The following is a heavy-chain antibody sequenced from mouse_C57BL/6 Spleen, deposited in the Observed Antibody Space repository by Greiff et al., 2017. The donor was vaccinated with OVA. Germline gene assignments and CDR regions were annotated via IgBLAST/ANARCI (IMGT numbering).Heavy chain of an antibody. CDR3: ARGGVTGTQGFAC. V-gene: IGHV1-80*01. CDR2: IYPGDGDT. J-gene: IGHJ3*01. CDR1: GYAFTSYW. Sequence: VQLQQSGAELVKPGASVKISCKASGYAFTSYWMNWVKQRPGKGLEWIGQIYPGDGDTHYNEKFKGKATLTVDKSSSTAYMQLSILTSEDSAVYFCARGGVTGTQGFACWGQGTLVTVSA. D-gene: IGHD4-1*01.